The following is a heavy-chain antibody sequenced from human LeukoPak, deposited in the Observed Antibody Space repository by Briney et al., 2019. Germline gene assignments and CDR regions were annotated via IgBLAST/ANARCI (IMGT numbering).Heavy chain of an antibody. CDR2: ISAYNGNT. CDR1: GYTFTSYG. D-gene: IGHD2-2*01. CDR3: ARVGYCSSTSCYAGADY. V-gene: IGHV1-18*01. Sequence: EASVKVSCKAPGYTFTSYGISWVRQAPGQGLEWMGWISAYNGNTNYAQKLQGRVTMTTDTSTSTAYMELRSLRSDDTAVYYCARVGYCSSTSCYAGADYWGQGTLVTVSS. J-gene: IGHJ4*02.